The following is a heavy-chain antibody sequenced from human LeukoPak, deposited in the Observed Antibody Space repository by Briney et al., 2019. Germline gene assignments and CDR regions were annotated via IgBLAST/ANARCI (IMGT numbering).Heavy chain of an antibody. V-gene: IGHV5-51*01. J-gene: IGHJ4*02. Sequence: GESLKISCKGSGYSFTSYWIGWVRQMPGKGLEWMGIIYPGDSDTRYSPSFQGQVTISADKSISTAYLQWSSLKASDTAMHYCARVMGSGWTLYYFDYWGQGTLVTVSS. CDR3: ARVMGSGWTLYYFDY. CDR1: GYSFTSYW. D-gene: IGHD6-19*01. CDR2: IYPGDSDT.